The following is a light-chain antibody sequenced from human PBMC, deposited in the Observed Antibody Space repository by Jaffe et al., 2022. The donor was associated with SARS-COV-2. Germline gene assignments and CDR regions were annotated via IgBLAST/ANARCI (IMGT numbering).Light chain of an antibody. V-gene: IGKV1-5*03. Sequence: DIQMTQSPSTLSASVGDRVTITCRASQSISIWLAWYQQKPGKAPKILIYKASSLQSGVPLRFSGSGSETEFTLTISSLQADDFATYYCQQYNAFPWTFGQGTKVEI. CDR1: QSISIW. CDR3: QQYNAFPWT. J-gene: IGKJ1*01. CDR2: KAS.